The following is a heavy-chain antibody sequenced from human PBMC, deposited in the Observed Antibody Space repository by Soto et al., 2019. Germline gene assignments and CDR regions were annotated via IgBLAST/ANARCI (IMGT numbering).Heavy chain of an antibody. CDR1: GYTFTGYY. J-gene: IGHJ4*02. V-gene: IGHV1-2*04. D-gene: IGHD6-19*01. CDR3: AREAVAGTFDY. CDR2: INPNSGGT. Sequence: ASVKVSCKASGYTFTGYYMHWVRQTPGQGLEWMGWINPNSGGTNYAQKFQGWVTMTRDTSISTAYMELSRLRSDDTAVYYCAREAVAGTFDYWGQGTLVTVSS.